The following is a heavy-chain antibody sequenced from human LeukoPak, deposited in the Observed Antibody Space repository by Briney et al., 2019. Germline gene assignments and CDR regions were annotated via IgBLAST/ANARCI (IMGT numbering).Heavy chain of an antibody. Sequence: PSETLSLTCTVSGGSISSYYWSWVRQPPGKGLEWIGYIYYSGSTNYNPSLKSRVTISVDTSKNQFSLKLSSVTAADTAVYYCASMGIRHAFDIWGRGTMVTVSS. D-gene: IGHD7-27*01. J-gene: IGHJ3*02. CDR2: IYYSGST. V-gene: IGHV4-59*01. CDR1: GGSISSYY. CDR3: ASMGIRHAFDI.